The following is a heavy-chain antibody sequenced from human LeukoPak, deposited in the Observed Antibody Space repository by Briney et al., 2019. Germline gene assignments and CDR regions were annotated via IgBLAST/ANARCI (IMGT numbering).Heavy chain of an antibody. D-gene: IGHD1-20*01. CDR2: INSDGSST. CDR1: GFTFSTYW. V-gene: IGHV3-74*01. Sequence: GGSLRLSCAASGFTFSTYWMHWVRQAPGKGPVWVSRINSDGSSTNYADSVKGRFTISRDNAKNTLYLQMNSLRAEDTAVYYCARAFNWNYWYFDLWGRGTLVTVSS. J-gene: IGHJ2*01. CDR3: ARAFNWNYWYFDL.